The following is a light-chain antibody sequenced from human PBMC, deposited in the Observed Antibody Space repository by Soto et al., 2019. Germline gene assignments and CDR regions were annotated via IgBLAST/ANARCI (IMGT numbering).Light chain of an antibody. CDR1: QSVPNNN. V-gene: IGKV3-20*01. Sequence: EFVLTQSPGTLSLSPGERATLSCRPSQSVPNNNLAWYQQKPGQAPRLLIYGAFHRATGVPDRFSGSGSGTDFTLTISRLEPEDFVVYYCQQYGSSPFTFGPGTKVDIK. CDR3: QQYGSSPFT. J-gene: IGKJ3*01. CDR2: GAF.